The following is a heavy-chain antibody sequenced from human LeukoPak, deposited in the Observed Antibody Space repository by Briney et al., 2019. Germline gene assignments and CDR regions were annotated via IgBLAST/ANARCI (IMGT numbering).Heavy chain of an antibody. Sequence: GGSLRLLCSACGFHFYNYPIHCVRRSTEKRPEWVSGIGTSVSTGYADSVKGRFTISRDNAGNSVYLEMKSLRPEDTALYYCAKEIRRGDSPLDYWSQGTLVTVSS. V-gene: IGHV3-9*01. CDR1: GFHFYNYP. J-gene: IGHJ4*02. CDR2: IGTSVST. CDR3: AKEIRRGDSPLDY.